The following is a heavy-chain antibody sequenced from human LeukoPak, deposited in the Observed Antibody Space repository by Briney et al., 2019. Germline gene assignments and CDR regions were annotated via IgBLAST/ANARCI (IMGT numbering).Heavy chain of an antibody. CDR3: AREGRYDYGDYGDAFDI. V-gene: IGHV3-21*01. D-gene: IGHD4-17*01. CDR1: GFTFSSYS. CDR2: ISGSSSYI. J-gene: IGHJ3*02. Sequence: GGSLRLSCAASGFTFSSYSMNWVRQAPGKGLEWVSSISGSSSYIYYADSMKGRFTISRDNAKKSLYLQMNSLRAEDTAVYYCAREGRYDYGDYGDAFDIWGQGTMVTVSS.